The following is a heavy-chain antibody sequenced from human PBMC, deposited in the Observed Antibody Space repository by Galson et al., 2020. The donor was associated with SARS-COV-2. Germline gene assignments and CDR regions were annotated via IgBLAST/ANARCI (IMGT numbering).Heavy chain of an antibody. D-gene: IGHD6-13*01. J-gene: IGHJ4*02. Sequence: SGPKLVQPTQTHTLTCTFSGLSLSTRGKCVRWIRQPPGQDLEWLARIASDDDQYYSTSLTTRLTISKDTSKNQVVLTMTNMDPVDTATYYCARIRIAAAGSPFDYWGQGTLVTVSS. V-gene: IGHV2-70*11. CDR2: IASDDDQ. CDR3: ARIRIAAAGSPFDY. CDR1: GLSLSTRGKC.